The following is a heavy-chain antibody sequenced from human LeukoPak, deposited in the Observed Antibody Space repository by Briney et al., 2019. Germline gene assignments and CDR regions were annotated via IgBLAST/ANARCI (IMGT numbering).Heavy chain of an antibody. CDR3: ARGGADMITFGGVIVFDY. J-gene: IGHJ4*02. CDR2: IYYSGST. V-gene: IGHV4-39*07. Sequence: SETLSLTCTVSGGSISSSSYYWGWIRQPPGKGLEWIGSIYYSGSTYYNPSLKSRVTISVDTSKNQFSLKLSSVTAADTAVYYCARGGADMITFGGVIVFDYWGQGTLVTVSS. D-gene: IGHD3-16*02. CDR1: GGSISSSSYY.